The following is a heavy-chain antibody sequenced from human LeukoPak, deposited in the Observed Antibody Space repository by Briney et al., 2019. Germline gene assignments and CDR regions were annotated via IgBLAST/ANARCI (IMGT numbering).Heavy chain of an antibody. D-gene: IGHD6-19*01. V-gene: IGHV5-51*01. Sequence: GESLKISCKGSGYSFTSYWIGWVRQLPGKGLEWMGIIYPGDSDTRYSPSFQGQVTISADKSISTAYLQWSSLKASDTVMYHGESRIRYSSGWTFDYWGQGTLVTVSS. CDR2: IYPGDSDT. CDR1: GYSFTSYW. CDR3: ESRIRYSSGWTFDY. J-gene: IGHJ4*02.